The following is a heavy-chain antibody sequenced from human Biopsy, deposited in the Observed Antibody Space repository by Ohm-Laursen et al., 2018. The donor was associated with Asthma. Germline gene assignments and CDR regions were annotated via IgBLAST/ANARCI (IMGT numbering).Heavy chain of an antibody. Sequence: SQTLSLTCTVSYGFITSGGYYWTWIRQHPGKGLEWIGFIYYSGSTYYNPSLKSRVSISIDTSKNQFSLKLSSVTAADTAVYYCARAQDYYDSRGYYRSFDYWGQGTLVTVSS. CDR2: IYYSGST. J-gene: IGHJ4*02. CDR1: YGFITSGGYY. D-gene: IGHD3-22*01. CDR3: ARAQDYYDSRGYYRSFDY. V-gene: IGHV4-31*03.